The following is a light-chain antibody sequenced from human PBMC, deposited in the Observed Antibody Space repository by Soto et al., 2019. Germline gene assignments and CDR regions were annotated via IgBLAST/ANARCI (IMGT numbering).Light chain of an antibody. J-gene: IGKJ1*01. V-gene: IGKV1-39*01. CDR1: QSISIY. CDR3: QQSYSTPT. Sequence: DIQMTQSPSSLSASVVDRVSIACRASQSISIYLNWYQQKPGKAPKLLIYAASSLQSGVPSRFSGSGSGTDFTLTISSLQPEDFATYYCQQSYSTPTFGQGTNVDTK. CDR2: AAS.